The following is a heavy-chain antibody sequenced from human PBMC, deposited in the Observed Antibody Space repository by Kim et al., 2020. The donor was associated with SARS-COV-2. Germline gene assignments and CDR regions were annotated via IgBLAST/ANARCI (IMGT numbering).Heavy chain of an antibody. CDR2: INGDGSET. CDR1: GFTFSSYW. CDR3: ARKDCSGGSCAFDP. D-gene: IGHD2-15*01. J-gene: IGHJ5*02. V-gene: IGHV3-74*01. Sequence: GSLRLTCVASGFTFSSYWMHWVRQAPGKGLMWVSRINGDGSETAYADSVKGRFTISRDNAKNTLYLQMNNLRADDLAVYYCARKDCSGGSCAFDPWGQGTLVTVSS.